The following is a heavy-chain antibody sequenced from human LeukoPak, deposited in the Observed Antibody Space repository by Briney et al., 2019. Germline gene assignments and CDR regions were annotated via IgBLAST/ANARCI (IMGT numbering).Heavy chain of an antibody. J-gene: IGHJ4*02. CDR1: GFTFSDYY. Sequence: GGSLRLSCAASGFTFSDYYMSWIRQAPGKGLEWVSYISSSGSSIYYADSVKGRFTISRDDAKNSLYLQMNSLRAEDTAVYYCASESDTAKAYFDFWGQGTLVTVSS. CDR2: ISSSGSSI. V-gene: IGHV3-11*04. CDR3: ASESDTAKAYFDF. D-gene: IGHD5-18*01.